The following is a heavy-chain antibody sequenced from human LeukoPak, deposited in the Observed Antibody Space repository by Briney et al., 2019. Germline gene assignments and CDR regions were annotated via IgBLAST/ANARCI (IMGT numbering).Heavy chain of an antibody. CDR2: IYYSGST. CDR1: GGSISSSSYY. CDR3: AVARVRGIVVVTN. D-gene: IGHD2-21*02. V-gene: IGHV4-39*01. J-gene: IGHJ4*02. Sequence: SETLSLTCTVSGGSISSSSYYWGWIHQPPGKGLEWIGSIYYSGSTYYNPSLKSRVTISVDTSKNQFSLKLSSVTAADTAVYYCAVARVRGIVVVTNWGQGTLVTVSS.